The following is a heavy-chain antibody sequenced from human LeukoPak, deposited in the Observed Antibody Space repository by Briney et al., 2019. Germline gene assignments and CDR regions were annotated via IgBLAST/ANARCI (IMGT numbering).Heavy chain of an antibody. CDR3: ARDPVAREPFDY. V-gene: IGHV4-38-2*02. CDR1: GYSISSGYY. J-gene: IGHJ4*02. Sequence: SETLSLTCTVSGYSISSGYYWGWIRQPPGKGLEWIGSIYHSGSTYYNPSLKSRVTISVDTSKDQFSLKLSSVTAAATAVYYCARDPVAREPFDYWGQGTLVTVSS. D-gene: IGHD5-12*01. CDR2: IYHSGST.